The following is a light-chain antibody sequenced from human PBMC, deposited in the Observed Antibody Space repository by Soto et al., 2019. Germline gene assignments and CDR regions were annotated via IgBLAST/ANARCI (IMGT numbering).Light chain of an antibody. CDR3: QQYGDLPWT. CDR2: GAS. CDR1: QSVSSS. V-gene: IGKV3-20*01. J-gene: IGKJ1*01. Sequence: IVMTQSPAPLSVSPGERATPSCRASQSVSSSLAWYQQKPGQAPRLLIYGASSRATGIPDRFSGSGSGTDFTLTIDRLESEDFAVYFCQQYGDLPWTFGQGTKVDIK.